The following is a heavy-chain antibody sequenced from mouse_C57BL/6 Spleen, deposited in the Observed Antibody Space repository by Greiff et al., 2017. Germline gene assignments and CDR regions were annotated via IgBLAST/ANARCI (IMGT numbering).Heavy chain of an antibody. D-gene: IGHD2-4*01. Sequence: VKLQESGPELVKPGASVKISCKASGYAFSSSWMNWVKQRPGKGLEWIGRIYPGDGDTTYNGKFKGKATLTAYKSSSTAYMQLSSLTSEDSAVYFCARDDYDLDDWGQGTTLTVSS. CDR2: IYPGDGDT. V-gene: IGHV1-82*01. CDR1: GYAFSSSW. CDR3: ARDDYDLDD. J-gene: IGHJ2*01.